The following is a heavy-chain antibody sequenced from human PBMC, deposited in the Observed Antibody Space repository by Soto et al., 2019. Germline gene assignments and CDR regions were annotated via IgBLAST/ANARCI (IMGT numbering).Heavy chain of an antibody. CDR2: INPSGGST. CDR3: ARVGIWIVGASYSENTDAFDI. CDR1: GYTFTSYY. V-gene: IGHV1-46*01. D-gene: IGHD1-26*01. Sequence: ASVKVSCKASGYTFTSYYMHWVRQAPGQGREWMGIINPSGGSTSYAQKFQGRVTMTRDTYTSTVYMEMSSLRSEDTAVYYCARVGIWIVGASYSENTDAFDIWGQGTMVTVSS. J-gene: IGHJ3*02.